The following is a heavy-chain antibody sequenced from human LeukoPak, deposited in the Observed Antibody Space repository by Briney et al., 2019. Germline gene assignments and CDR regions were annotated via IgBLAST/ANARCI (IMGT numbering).Heavy chain of an antibody. CDR1: GDSVSSNSAA. CDR2: TYYRSKWYN. D-gene: IGHD2-21*01. CDR3: CHSLSGRTGAFDI. V-gene: IGHV6-1*01. Sequence: SPTLSLTCAISGDSVSSNSAAWNWLRQSPSRGLEWLGRTYYRSKWYNDYAVSVKSRITINPDTSKNQFSLQLDSVTPEDTAVYYCCHSLSGRTGAFDIWGRGTVVTVSS. J-gene: IGHJ3*02.